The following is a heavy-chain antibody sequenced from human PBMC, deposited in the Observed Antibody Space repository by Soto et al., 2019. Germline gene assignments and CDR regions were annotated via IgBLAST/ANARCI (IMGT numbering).Heavy chain of an antibody. D-gene: IGHD3-9*01. Sequence: ASVKVSCKASGYTFTSYDINWVRQATGQGLEWMGWMNPSSGNTGYAQKFQGRVTMTRNTSISTAYMELSSLRSEDTAMYYCARQGDARYFDWSPLLAYGMDVWGQGTTVTVSS. CDR2: MNPSSGNT. J-gene: IGHJ6*02. CDR1: GYTFTSYD. V-gene: IGHV1-8*01. CDR3: ARQGDARYFDWSPLLAYGMDV.